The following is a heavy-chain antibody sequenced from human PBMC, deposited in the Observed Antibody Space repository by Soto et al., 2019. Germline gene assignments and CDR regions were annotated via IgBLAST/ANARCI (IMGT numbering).Heavy chain of an antibody. CDR2: IYYSGST. CDR3: ARAHETNGFDI. CDR1: GGSISSGDYY. Sequence: PSETLSLTCTVSGGSISSGDYYWSWIRQPPGKGLEWIGYIYYSGSTYYNPSLKSRVTISVDTSKNQCSMKLSSVTAADTAVYYWARAHETNGFDIWGQGTMVNVSS. V-gene: IGHV4-30-4*02. J-gene: IGHJ3*02.